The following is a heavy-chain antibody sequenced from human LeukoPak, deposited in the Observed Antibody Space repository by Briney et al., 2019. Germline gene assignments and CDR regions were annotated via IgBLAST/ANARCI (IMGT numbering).Heavy chain of an antibody. CDR3: ARDRGVRGGAVNWFDP. CDR1: GFTFSSYS. J-gene: IGHJ5*02. Sequence: GGSLRLSCAASGFTFSSYSMNWVRQAPGKGLEWVSSISSSSSYKYYAGSLKGRFTISRDNAKNSLYLQMNSLRAEDTAVYYCARDRGVRGGAVNWFDPWGQGTLVTVSS. CDR2: ISSSSSYK. D-gene: IGHD3-10*01. V-gene: IGHV3-21*01.